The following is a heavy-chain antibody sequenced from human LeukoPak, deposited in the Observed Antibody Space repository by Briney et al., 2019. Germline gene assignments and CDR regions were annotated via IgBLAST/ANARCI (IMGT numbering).Heavy chain of an antibody. CDR3: VRHDLDNDYYGMDV. J-gene: IGHJ6*02. Sequence: GESLKISCKAFGYQFTSYWIGWVRQQPGQGLEWMGIIYPGDSDPRDSPSFRGQVTISADTSISTAYLQWSSLKASDTAIYYCVRHDLDNDYYGMDVWGQGTTVTVSS. V-gene: IGHV5-51*01. CDR2: IYPGDSDP. CDR1: GYQFTSYW.